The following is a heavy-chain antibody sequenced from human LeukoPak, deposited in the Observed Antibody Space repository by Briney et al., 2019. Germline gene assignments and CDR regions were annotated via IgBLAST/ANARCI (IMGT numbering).Heavy chain of an antibody. Sequence: ASVKVSCKASGYTFNAYYMYWVRQAPGQGLEWMGWINPNSGGTNYAQKFQGRVTMTRDTSISTAYMELSRLRSDDTAVYYCARDWDYYDSSDYWGQGTLVTVSS. CDR1: GYTFNAYY. D-gene: IGHD3-22*01. CDR3: ARDWDYYDSSDY. CDR2: INPNSGGT. J-gene: IGHJ4*02. V-gene: IGHV1-2*02.